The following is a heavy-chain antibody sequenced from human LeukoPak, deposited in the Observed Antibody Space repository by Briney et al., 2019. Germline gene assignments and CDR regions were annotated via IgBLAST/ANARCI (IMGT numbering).Heavy chain of an antibody. J-gene: IGHJ4*02. CDR3: ASWVSGHKQEYYFDY. CDR2: IYYSGST. Sequence: SETLSLTCTVSGGSISSGDYYWSWIRQPPGKGLEGIGYIYYSGSTYYNPSLKSRVTISVDTSKNQFSLKLSSVTAADTAVYYCASWVSGHKQEYYFDYWGQGTLVTVSS. D-gene: IGHD6-13*01. V-gene: IGHV4-30-4*08. CDR1: GGSISSGDYY.